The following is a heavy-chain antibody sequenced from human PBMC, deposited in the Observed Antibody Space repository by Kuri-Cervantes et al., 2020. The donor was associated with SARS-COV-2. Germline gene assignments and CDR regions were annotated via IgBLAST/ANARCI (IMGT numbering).Heavy chain of an antibody. CDR2: ISSSGSTI. V-gene: IGHV3-11*01. Sequence: GESLKISCAASGFTFSDYYMSWIRQAPGKGLEWVSYISSSGSTIYYADSVKGRFAISRDNAKNSLYLQMNSLRAEDTAVYYCARDRGDYIDYWGQGTLVTVSS. CDR1: GFTFSDYY. J-gene: IGHJ4*02. CDR3: ARDRGDYIDY.